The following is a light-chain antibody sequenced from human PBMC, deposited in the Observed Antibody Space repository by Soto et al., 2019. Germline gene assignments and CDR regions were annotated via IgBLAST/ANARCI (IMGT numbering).Light chain of an antibody. CDR1: QDIRND. V-gene: IGKV1-6*01. J-gene: IGKJ1*01. Sequence: AIQMTQSPSSLSASVGDRVTIICRASQDIRNDLGWYQQKPGKAPKVLIYAASSLQSGVPSRFSGSGSGTDFTLTISSLQPEDFATYYCQQSYSTPWTFGQGTKVDIK. CDR2: AAS. CDR3: QQSYSTPWT.